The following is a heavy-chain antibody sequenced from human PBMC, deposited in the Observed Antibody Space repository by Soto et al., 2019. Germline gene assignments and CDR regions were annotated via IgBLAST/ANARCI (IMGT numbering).Heavy chain of an antibody. Sequence: PSETLSLTCAVDGEPLSGYYWSWIRQPPGKGLEWIGETSRSGSTSYNPSLKSRVTISPDTSKNHFSLKLTSVTAADTAVYYCARLEGRAKLGDFFDVWGRGALDTVAS. D-gene: IGHD1-1*01. CDR2: TSRSGST. CDR1: GEPLSGYY. V-gene: IGHV4-34*01. CDR3: ARLEGRAKLGDFFDV. J-gene: IGHJ4*02.